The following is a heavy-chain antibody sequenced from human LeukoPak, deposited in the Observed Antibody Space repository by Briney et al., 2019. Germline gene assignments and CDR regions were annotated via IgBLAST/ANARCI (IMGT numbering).Heavy chain of an antibody. CDR2: VDPEDGET. D-gene: IGHD3-9*01. V-gene: IGHV1-24*01. Sequence: ASVKVSCKAYGYALSDLSMHWVRQAHGTGLEWMGGVDPEDGETIYSQNFQGRVIMTEDRSTDTAYMELSSLRSEDTAVYFCVNSLRYFDWSFDPWGQGTLVSVSS. CDR3: VNSLRYFDWSFDP. J-gene: IGHJ5*02. CDR1: GYALSDLS.